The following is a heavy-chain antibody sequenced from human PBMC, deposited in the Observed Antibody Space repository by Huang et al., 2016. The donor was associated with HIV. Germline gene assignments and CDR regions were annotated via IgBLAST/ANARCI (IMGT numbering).Heavy chain of an antibody. CDR1: GGTFSSSA. V-gene: IGHV1-69*01. CDR3: AREFYYDSSGYYFDY. CDR2: IIPIFGTA. Sequence: QVQLVQSGAEVKKPGSSVKVSCQASGGTFSSSAINWVRQAPGQGLEWMGGIIPIFGTANSAQKFQGRATITADESTSTAYMELSSLRSEDTAVYYCAREFYYDSSGYYFDYWGQGTLVTVSS. J-gene: IGHJ4*02. D-gene: IGHD3-22*01.